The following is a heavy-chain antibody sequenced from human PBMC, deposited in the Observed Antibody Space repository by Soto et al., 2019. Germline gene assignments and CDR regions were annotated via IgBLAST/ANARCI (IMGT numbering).Heavy chain of an antibody. CDR3: ARDSHPPALSGDIMRWDV. J-gene: IGHJ6*02. V-gene: IGHV1-69*01. Sequence: QVQLVQSGAEVKKPGSSVKVSCKASGGTFSSYAVSWVRQAPGQGLEWMGGIIPIFGTVIYAQQFQGRVTITAAESTKTAYMALRSLRFEDTAVYYCARDSHPPALSGDIMRWDVWGQGTTVTVSS. D-gene: IGHD2-15*01. CDR2: IIPIFGTV. CDR1: GGTFSSYA.